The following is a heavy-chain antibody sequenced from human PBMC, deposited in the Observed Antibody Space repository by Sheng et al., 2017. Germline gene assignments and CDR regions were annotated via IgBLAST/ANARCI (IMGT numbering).Heavy chain of an antibody. V-gene: IGHV3-33*01. J-gene: IGHJ4*03. Sequence: QVQLVESGGGVVQPGTSLRLSCEASGFTFGGYGMNWVRQAPGKGLEWVAVIKYDGSETYYADSVKGRFTISRDNSKNTVYLQMNSLRVEDTAVFYCARDLWNSGAKYFDYWGQGTTVTVSS. CDR2: IKYDGSET. D-gene: IGHD2-21*01. CDR3: ARDLWNSGAKYFDY. CDR1: GFTFGGYG.